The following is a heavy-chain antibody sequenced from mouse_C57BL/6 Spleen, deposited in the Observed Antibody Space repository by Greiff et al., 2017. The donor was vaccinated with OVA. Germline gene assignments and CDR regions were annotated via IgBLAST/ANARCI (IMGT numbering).Heavy chain of an antibody. D-gene: IGHD2-4*01. Sequence: QVQLQQPGAELVKPGASVKLSCKASGYTFTSYWMHWVKQRPGQGLEWIGMIHPNSGSTNYNEKFKSKATLTVDKAFSTAYMQLSSLTSEDSAVYYCARIYYDYDVWFAYWGQGTLVTVSA. V-gene: IGHV1-64*01. CDR2: IHPNSGST. J-gene: IGHJ3*01. CDR1: GYTFTSYW. CDR3: ARIYYDYDVWFAY.